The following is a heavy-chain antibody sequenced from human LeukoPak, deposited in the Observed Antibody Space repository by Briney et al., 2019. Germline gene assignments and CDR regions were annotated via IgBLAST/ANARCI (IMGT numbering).Heavy chain of an antibody. Sequence: SETLSLTCTVSGGSISSYYWSWIRQPPGKGLEWIGYIYYSGSTNYNPSLKSRVTISVDASKNQFSLKLSSVTAADTAVYYCARAEYYFDYWGQGTLVTVSS. D-gene: IGHD3-10*01. CDR3: ARAEYYFDY. CDR1: GGSISSYY. J-gene: IGHJ4*02. V-gene: IGHV4-59*01. CDR2: IYYSGST.